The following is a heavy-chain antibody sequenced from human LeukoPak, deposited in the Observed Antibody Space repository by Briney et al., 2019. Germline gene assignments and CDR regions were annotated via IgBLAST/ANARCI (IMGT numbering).Heavy chain of an antibody. V-gene: IGHV4-59*01. CDR2: ISYSGGT. Sequence: SETLSLTCTVSGGSISRYYWSWIQQPPGKGLEWIGYISYSGGTNYNPSHKSRVTISVDTSKNQHSLKLSSVTAADTAVYYCARDLDNSGWYVFDYWGQGNLVTVSS. J-gene: IGHJ4*02. D-gene: IGHD6-19*01. CDR1: GGSISRYY. CDR3: ARDLDNSGWYVFDY.